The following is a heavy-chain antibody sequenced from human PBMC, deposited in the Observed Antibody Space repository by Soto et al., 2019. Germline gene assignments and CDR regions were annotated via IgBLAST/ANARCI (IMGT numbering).Heavy chain of an antibody. D-gene: IGHD6-13*01. J-gene: IGHJ6*02. Sequence: GGSLRLSCAASGFTFSSYGMHWVRQAPGKGLEWVAVIWYDGSNKYYADSVKGRFTISRDNSKNTLYLQMNSLRAEDTAVYYCARDIAAAGRGYYYYGMDVWVQGTTVTVSS. V-gene: IGHV3-33*01. CDR2: IWYDGSNK. CDR3: ARDIAAAGRGYYYYGMDV. CDR1: GFTFSSYG.